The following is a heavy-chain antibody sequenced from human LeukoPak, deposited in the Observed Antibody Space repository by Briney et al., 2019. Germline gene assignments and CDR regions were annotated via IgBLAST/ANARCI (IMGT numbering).Heavy chain of an antibody. J-gene: IGHJ4*02. CDR3: ARERLGAVY. CDR1: GFTFSSYS. Sequence: GGSLRLSCAAYGFTFSSYSMNWVRQAPGKGLEWVSSTSSSSYIYYADSVKGRFTISRDNAKNSLYLQMNSLRAEDTAVYYCARERLGAVYWGQGTLVTVSS. D-gene: IGHD1-1*01. V-gene: IGHV3-21*01. CDR2: TSSSSYI.